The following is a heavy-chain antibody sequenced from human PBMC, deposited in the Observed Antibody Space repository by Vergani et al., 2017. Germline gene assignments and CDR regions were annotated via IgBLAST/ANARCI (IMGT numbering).Heavy chain of an antibody. D-gene: IGHD3-22*01. V-gene: IGHV1-18*01. CDR3: ARVWFYYDSSGYYYPIDY. CDR1: GYTFTSYG. CDR2: FSAYNGNT. Sequence: QVQLVQSGAEVKKPGASVKVSCKASGYTFTSYGISWVRQAPGQGLEWMGWFSAYNGNTNYAQKLQGRVTMTTYTSTSTAYMELRSLRSDDTAVYYCARVWFYYDSSGYYYPIDYWGQGTLVTVSS. J-gene: IGHJ4*02.